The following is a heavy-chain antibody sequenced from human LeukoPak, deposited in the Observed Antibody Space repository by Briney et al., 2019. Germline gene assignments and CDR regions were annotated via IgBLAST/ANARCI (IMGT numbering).Heavy chain of an antibody. CDR2: ISGSGGRT. J-gene: IGHJ4*02. V-gene: IGHV3-23*01. CDR3: AKDKRARYCSSTSCYGLDY. Sequence: GGSLSLSCAASGFTFSSYAMSGVRQAPGKGLGGVSAISGSGGRTYYVESVKGGLTISRDNSKNTLYLQMNSLRAEDTAVYYCAKDKRARYCSSTSCYGLDYWGQGTLVTVSS. CDR1: GFTFSSYA. D-gene: IGHD2-2*01.